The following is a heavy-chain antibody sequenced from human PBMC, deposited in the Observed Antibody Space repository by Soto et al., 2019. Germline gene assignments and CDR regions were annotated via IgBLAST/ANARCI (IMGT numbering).Heavy chain of an antibody. D-gene: IGHD3-16*01. V-gene: IGHV4-34*01. Sequence: QVQLQQWGAGLLKPSETLSLTCAVYGGSLSGYYWSWIRQPPGKGLEWIGEVKHSGNTIYNPSLKSRVTLSVDTSANQFSLKLSSVTAADTAVYYCARHGGYYFDYWGQETLVTVSS. J-gene: IGHJ4*02. CDR2: VKHSGNT. CDR3: ARHGGYYFDY. CDR1: GGSLSGYY.